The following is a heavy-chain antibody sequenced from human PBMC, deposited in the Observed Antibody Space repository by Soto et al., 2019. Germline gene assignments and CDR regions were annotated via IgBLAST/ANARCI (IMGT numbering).Heavy chain of an antibody. CDR3: AKDRNYCTNGVCSNAFDI. Sequence: GGSLRLSCAASGFTFSSYAMSWVRQAPGKGLEWVSAISGSGGSTYYADSVKGRFTISRDNSKNTLYLQMNSLRAEDTAVYYCAKDRNYCTNGVCSNAFDIWGQGTMVTVSS. CDR1: GFTFSSYA. V-gene: IGHV3-23*01. CDR2: ISGSGGST. D-gene: IGHD2-8*01. J-gene: IGHJ3*02.